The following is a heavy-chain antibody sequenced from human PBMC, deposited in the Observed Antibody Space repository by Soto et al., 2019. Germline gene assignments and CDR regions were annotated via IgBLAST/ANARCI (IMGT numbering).Heavy chain of an antibody. D-gene: IGHD1-26*01. CDR3: ARGARNTYVGLDA. V-gene: IGHV3-66*01. CDR2: IYTGGQT. CDR1: GFTVSDNY. Sequence: EVQLEESGGGLVQPGGSLRLSCAASGFTVSDNYMSWVRQAPGRGLEWVSVIYTGGQTYYANSVKGRFTISRDSSKNTLYLQMNSLRAEDTAVYFCARGARNTYVGLDAWGQGTLVTVSS. J-gene: IGHJ5*02.